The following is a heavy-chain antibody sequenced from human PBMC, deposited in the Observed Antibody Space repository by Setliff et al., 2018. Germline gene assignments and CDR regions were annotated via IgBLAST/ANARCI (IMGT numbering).Heavy chain of an antibody. Sequence: SVKVSCKASGATFSGHGISWARQAPGQGLEWMGGTIPMFGTTEYAQKFQGRLTIITDESTNTAFMQLSSLRSDDTAVYYCVREGVDSRSSTDYRYYMDVWGKGTTVTVSS. CDR1: GATFSGHG. CDR2: TIPMFGTT. D-gene: IGHD3-22*01. J-gene: IGHJ6*03. V-gene: IGHV1-69*05. CDR3: VREGVDSRSSTDYRYYMDV.